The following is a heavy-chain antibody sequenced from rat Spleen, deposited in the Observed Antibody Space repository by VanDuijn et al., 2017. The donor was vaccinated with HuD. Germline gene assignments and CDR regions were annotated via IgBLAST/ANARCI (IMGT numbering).Heavy chain of an antibody. Sequence: EVQLVESGGGLVQPGRSLKLSCAASGFTFSDFNMAWVRQAPEKGLEWVATIIHDSSRTYYRDSVKGRFTISRDNAKNTLYLQMDSLRSEDTATYYCARLTTVVTYYWYFDFWGPGTMVTVSS. CDR3: ARLTTVVTYYWYFDF. CDR2: IIHDSSRT. D-gene: IGHD1-1*01. J-gene: IGHJ1*01. CDR1: GFTFSDFN. V-gene: IGHV5S10*01.